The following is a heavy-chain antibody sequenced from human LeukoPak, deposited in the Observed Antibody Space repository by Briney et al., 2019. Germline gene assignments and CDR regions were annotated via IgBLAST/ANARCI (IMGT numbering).Heavy chain of an antibody. V-gene: IGHV3-30-3*01. Sequence: GGSLRLSCAASGFTFNTYVMSWVRQAPGKGLEWVAVISCDGDNKYYANSVKGRFTISTYNSKTTLFLQMDTLTPEDTSLYYCARRGQELAHFFDIWGQGTMVTVSS. J-gene: IGHJ3*02. CDR3: ARRGQELAHFFDI. CDR2: ISCDGDNK. D-gene: IGHD1-1*01. CDR1: GFTFNTYV.